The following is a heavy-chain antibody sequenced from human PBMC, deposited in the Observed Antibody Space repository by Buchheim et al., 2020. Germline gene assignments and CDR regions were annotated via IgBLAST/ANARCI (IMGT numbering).Heavy chain of an antibody. D-gene: IGHD2-21*01. Sequence: QVQLVESGGGVVQPGRSLRLSCAASGFTFSSYGMHWVRQAPGKGLEWVAVIWYDGSNTYFADSVKGRFTISSANSKNTLSLQMNSLRAEDTAVYYCARIAAYCGGDCYSDYYYYMDVWGKGTT. V-gene: IGHV3-33*01. CDR2: IWYDGSNT. J-gene: IGHJ6*03. CDR3: ARIAAYCGGDCYSDYYYYMDV. CDR1: GFTFSSYG.